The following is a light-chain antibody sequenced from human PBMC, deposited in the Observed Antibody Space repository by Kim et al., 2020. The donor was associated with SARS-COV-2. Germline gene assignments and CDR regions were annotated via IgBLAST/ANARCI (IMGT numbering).Light chain of an antibody. Sequence: SPGARATIFCRTSQSISTNLAWYQQKSGQAPRLLIYGASIRATGIPDRFSGSGSGTDFSLTISTLQSEDSAVYYCQQYNEWPSWTFGQGTKVDIK. J-gene: IGKJ1*01. CDR1: QSISTN. CDR2: GAS. V-gene: IGKV3D-15*03. CDR3: QQYNEWPSWT.